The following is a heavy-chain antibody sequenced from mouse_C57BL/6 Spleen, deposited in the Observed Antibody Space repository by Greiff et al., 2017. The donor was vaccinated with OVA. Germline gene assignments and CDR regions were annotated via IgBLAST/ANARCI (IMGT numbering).Heavy chain of an antibody. CDR3: ASLPGYYGNYEGCDY. CDR1: GYSITSGYY. V-gene: IGHV3-6*01. CDR2: ISYDGSN. J-gene: IGHJ2*01. D-gene: IGHD2-1*01. Sequence: EVKLEESGPGLVKPSQSLSLTCSVTGYSITSGYYWNWIRQFPGNKLEWMGYISYDGSNNYNPSLKNRISITRATSKNPFFLKLNSVTTEDTATYYCASLPGYYGNYEGCDYWGQGTTLTVSS.